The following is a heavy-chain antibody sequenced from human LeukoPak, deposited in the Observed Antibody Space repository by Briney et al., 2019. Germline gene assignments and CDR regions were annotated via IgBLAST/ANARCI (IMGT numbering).Heavy chain of an antibody. V-gene: IGHV3-23*01. J-gene: IGHJ6*02. CDR3: AKAARGRYYYGMDV. Sequence: TGGSLRLSCAASGFTFSSYAISWVRQAPGEGLEWVSAISGSGGSTYYADSVKGRFTISRDNSKNTLYLQMNSLRAEDTAVYYCAKAARGRYYYGMDVWGQGTTVPVSS. CDR2: ISGSGGST. CDR1: GFTFSSYA. D-gene: IGHD3-16*01.